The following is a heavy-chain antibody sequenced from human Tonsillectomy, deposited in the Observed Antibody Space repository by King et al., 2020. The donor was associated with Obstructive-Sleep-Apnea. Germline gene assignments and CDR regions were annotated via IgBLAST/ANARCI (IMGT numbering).Heavy chain of an antibody. D-gene: IGHD6-13*01. J-gene: IGHJ3*02. CDR2: IYSGGAT. V-gene: IGHV3-53*04. Sequence: VQLVESGGGLVQPGGSLRLSCVASGLTVSNNYMSWVRQAPGKGLEWVSVIYSGGATYYADSVKGRFTISRHSSKNTLYLQMNSLRVEDTAVYYCARDHPNTSSSSWYRGDSIDIWGQGTMLTVPS. CDR1: GLTVSNNY. CDR3: ARDHPNTSSSSWYRGDSIDI.